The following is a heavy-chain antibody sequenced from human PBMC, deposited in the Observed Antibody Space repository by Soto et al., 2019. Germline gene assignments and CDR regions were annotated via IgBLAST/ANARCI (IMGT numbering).Heavy chain of an antibody. V-gene: IGHV3-23*01. CDR3: AKGITDTGGYYYYSMDV. CDR1: GFTFSSYA. J-gene: IGHJ6*02. CDR2: ISGSGGIT. D-gene: IGHD3-16*01. Sequence: QPAGSLRISCGASGFTFSSYAMSWVRKAPGKGLDWVSVISGSGGITYSADSVKGRFTISRDNSKNILYLQMNSLRAEDTAVYYCAKGITDTGGYYYYSMDVWGQGTAVTVSS.